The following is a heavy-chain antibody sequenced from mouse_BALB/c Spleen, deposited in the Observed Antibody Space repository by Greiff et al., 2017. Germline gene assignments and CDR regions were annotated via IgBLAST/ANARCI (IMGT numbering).Heavy chain of an antibody. V-gene: IGHV5-6-4*01. CDR1: GFTFSSYT. CDR3: TRDGLITTALDY. CDR2: ISSGGSYT. J-gene: IGHJ2*01. Sequence: EVKLVESGGGLVKPGGSLKLSCAASGFTFSSYTMSWVRQTPEKRLEWVATISSGGSYTYYPDSVKGRFTISRDNAKNTLYLQMSSLKSEDTAMYYCTRDGLITTALDYWGQGTTLTVSS. D-gene: IGHD1-2*01.